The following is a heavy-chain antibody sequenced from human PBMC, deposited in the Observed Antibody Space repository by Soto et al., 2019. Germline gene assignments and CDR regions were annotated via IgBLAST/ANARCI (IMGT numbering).Heavy chain of an antibody. D-gene: IGHD3-3*01. CDR1: GYTFTGYY. CDR3: AREAYDFWSGSLLTRFDP. V-gene: IGHV1-2*04. J-gene: IGHJ5*02. CDR2: INPNSGGT. Sequence: ASVKVSCKASGYTFTGYYMHWGRQAPGQGLEWMGWINPNSGGTNYAQKFQGWVTMTRDTSISTAYMELSRLRSDDTAVYYCAREAYDFWSGSLLTRFDPWGQGTLVTVSS.